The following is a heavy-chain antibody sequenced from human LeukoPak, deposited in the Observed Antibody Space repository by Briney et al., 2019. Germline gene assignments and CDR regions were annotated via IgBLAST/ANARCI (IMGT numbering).Heavy chain of an antibody. CDR2: INPSGGST. J-gene: IGHJ5*02. D-gene: IGHD6-19*01. Sequence: GASVKVSCKASGYTFTSYYMHWVRQAPGQGLEWMGIINPSGGSTSYAQKFQGRVTMTRNTSTSTVYMELSSLRSEDTAVYYCARSSSGWYSWFDPWGQGTLVTVSS. CDR1: GYTFTSYY. V-gene: IGHV1-46*01. CDR3: ARSSSGWYSWFDP.